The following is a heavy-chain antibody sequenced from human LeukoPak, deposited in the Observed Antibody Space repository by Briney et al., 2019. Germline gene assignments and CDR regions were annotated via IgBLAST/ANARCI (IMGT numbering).Heavy chain of an antibody. V-gene: IGHV3-11*01. CDR3: TRRRDYGDS. J-gene: IGHJ4*02. Sequence: GESLRLSCAASGFSISDYYMSWIRQAPGKGLEWIAYISSSVSTIYYTDSVKGRFTISRDNANNSLYLQMDSLRAEDTAVYYCTRRRDYGDSWGQGTLVTVSS. CDR2: ISSSVSTI. CDR1: GFSISDYY.